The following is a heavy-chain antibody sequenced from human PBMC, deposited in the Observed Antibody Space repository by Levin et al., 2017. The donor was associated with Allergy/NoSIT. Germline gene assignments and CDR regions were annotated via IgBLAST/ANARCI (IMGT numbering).Heavy chain of an antibody. CDR3: ARELVAISSGNYFYGMDV. V-gene: IGHV1-2*02. Sequence: GESLKISCKSSGYTFTGYYLHWVRQAPGQGLEWMGWINPNYGGTNYTQKFQGRVTMTRDTSISTAYMELRRLRSDDTAVYCCARELVAISSGNYFYGMDVWGQGTTVTVSS. CDR2: INPNYGGT. CDR1: GYTFTGYY. J-gene: IGHJ6*02. D-gene: IGHD2-15*01.